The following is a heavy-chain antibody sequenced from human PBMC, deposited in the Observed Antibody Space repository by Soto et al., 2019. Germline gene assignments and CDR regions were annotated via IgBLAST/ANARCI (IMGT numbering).Heavy chain of an antibody. Sequence: GGSLRLSCAASGFTFSSYGMHWVRQAPGKGLEWVAVISYDGSNKYYADSVKGRFTISRDNSKNTLYLQMNSLRAEDTAVYYCAKDKTTVTTHRGYDQGLFDYWGQGTLVTVSS. D-gene: IGHD4-17*01. J-gene: IGHJ4*02. CDR3: AKDKTTVTTHRGYDQGLFDY. CDR2: ISYDGSNK. CDR1: GFTFSSYG. V-gene: IGHV3-30*18.